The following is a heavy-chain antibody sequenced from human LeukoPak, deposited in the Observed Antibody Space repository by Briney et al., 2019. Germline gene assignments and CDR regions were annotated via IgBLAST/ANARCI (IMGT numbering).Heavy chain of an antibody. Sequence: GRSLRLSCAASGFTFSSYGMHWVRQAPGKGLEWVAVIWYDGSNKYYADSVKGRFTISRDNSKNTLYLQMNSLRVEDTAVYYCARDRGWYTFDYWGQGTLVTVSS. V-gene: IGHV3-33*01. D-gene: IGHD6-19*01. CDR2: IWYDGSNK. CDR1: GFTFSSYG. J-gene: IGHJ4*02. CDR3: ARDRGWYTFDY.